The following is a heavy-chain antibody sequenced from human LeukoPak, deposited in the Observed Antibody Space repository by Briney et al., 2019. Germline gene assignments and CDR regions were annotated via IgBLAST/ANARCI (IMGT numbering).Heavy chain of an antibody. CDR1: GYTFTGYY. D-gene: IGHD3-10*01. CDR3: ARDLLWFGELLPHYYYYGMDV. CDR2: INPNSGGT. Sequence: ASVKVSCKASGYTFTGYYMHWVRQAPGQGLEWMRWINPNSGGTNYAQKFQGRVTMTRDTSISTAYMELSRLRSDDTAVYYCARDLLWFGELLPHYYYYGMDVWGQGTTVTVSS. V-gene: IGHV1-2*02. J-gene: IGHJ6*02.